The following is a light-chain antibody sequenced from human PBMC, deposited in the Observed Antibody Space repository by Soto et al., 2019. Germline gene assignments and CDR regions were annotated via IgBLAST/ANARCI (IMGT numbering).Light chain of an antibody. J-gene: IGLJ2*01. CDR2: DVS. Sequence: QSALTQPPSVSGSPGQSVSISCTGTSSDVGRYNHVSWYQQPPGTAPKLMIYDVSNRPTGVPDRFSGSKSCNTASLTIPGLQAEDDAEYYCSSYTGSSTFVVFGGGTKLTVL. CDR3: SSYTGSSTFVV. CDR1: SSDVGRYNH. V-gene: IGLV2-18*02.